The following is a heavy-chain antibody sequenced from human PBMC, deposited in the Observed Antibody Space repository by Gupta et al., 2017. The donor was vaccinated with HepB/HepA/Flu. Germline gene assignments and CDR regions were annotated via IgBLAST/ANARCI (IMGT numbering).Heavy chain of an antibody. D-gene: IGHD6-6*01. CDR1: GGSISSYY. CDR3: ARVRAARLFDY. V-gene: IGHV4-59*01. J-gene: IGHJ4*02. CDR2: IYYSGST. Sequence: QVQLQESGPGLVKPSETLSLTCTVSGGSISSYYWSWIRHPPGKGLEWIGNIYYSGSTNYNPSLKSRVTISVDTSKNQFSLKLSSVTAADTAVYYCARVRAARLFDYWGQGTLVTVSS.